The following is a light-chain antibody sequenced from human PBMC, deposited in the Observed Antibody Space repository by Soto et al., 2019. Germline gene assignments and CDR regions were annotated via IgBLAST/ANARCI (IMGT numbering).Light chain of an antibody. Sequence: QSVLTQPACVSGSAGQSVAISCTGSISDVGIYNYVSWYQQHPGKVPKLIIYEVTSRPSGVSIRFSGSKSGNTASLTISGLQPEDEADYYRRSYTTSSTRVFGTGTKVTVL. CDR1: ISDVGIYNY. CDR3: RSYTTSSTRV. CDR2: EVT. V-gene: IGLV2-14*01. J-gene: IGLJ1*01.